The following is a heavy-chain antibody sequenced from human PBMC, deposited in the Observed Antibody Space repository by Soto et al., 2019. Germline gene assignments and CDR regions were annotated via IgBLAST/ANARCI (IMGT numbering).Heavy chain of an antibody. Sequence: ASVKVSCKASGYTFTDYYLHWVRQAPGQGLECMGWINPNNGDTNYAQKFQGRVTITTDTSTRTAYMELSSLRSEDTAVYYCAREASSGDLDYYYGMDVWGQGTTVTVSS. J-gene: IGHJ6*02. D-gene: IGHD3-22*01. V-gene: IGHV1-2*02. CDR3: AREASSGDLDYYYGMDV. CDR2: INPNNGDT. CDR1: GYTFTDYY.